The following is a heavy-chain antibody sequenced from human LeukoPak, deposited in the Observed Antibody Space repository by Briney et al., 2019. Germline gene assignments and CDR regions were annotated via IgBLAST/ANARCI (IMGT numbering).Heavy chain of an antibody. CDR1: GFTFYDYG. Sequence: GRSLRLSCAASGFTFYDYGMSSVRQAPGKGLEWVSGINWNGGSTGYADSVKGRFTISRDNAKNSLYLQMNSLRAEDTALYYCARGTGDYGDQLDYWGQGTLVTVSS. D-gene: IGHD4-17*01. CDR2: INWNGGST. CDR3: ARGTGDYGDQLDY. J-gene: IGHJ4*02. V-gene: IGHV3-20*04.